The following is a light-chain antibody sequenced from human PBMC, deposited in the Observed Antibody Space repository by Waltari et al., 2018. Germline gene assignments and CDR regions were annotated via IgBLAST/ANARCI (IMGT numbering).Light chain of an antibody. V-gene: IGKV4-1*01. CDR3: QQYYSTPIT. J-gene: IGKJ5*01. Sequence: DIVMTQSPDSLAVSLGERAIIYCKSSQSVLYSSNNKNYLAWYQQKPGQPPKLLIYWASTRESGVPDRFSGSGSGTDFTLTISSLQAEDVAVYYCQQYYSTPITFGQGTRLEIK. CDR1: QSVLYSSNNKNY. CDR2: WAS.